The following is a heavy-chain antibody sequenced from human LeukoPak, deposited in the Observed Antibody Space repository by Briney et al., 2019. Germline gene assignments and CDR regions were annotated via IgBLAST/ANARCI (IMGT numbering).Heavy chain of an antibody. CDR1: GGSFSGYY. CDR2: INHSGST. D-gene: IGHD3-3*01. CDR3: ASRCYDFWSGYSNYYYMDV. V-gene: IGHV4-34*01. Sequence: SETLSLTCAVYGGSFSGYYWSWIRQPPGKGLEWIGEINHSGSTNYNPSLKSRVTISVDTSKNQFSLKLSSVTAADTAVYYCASRCYDFWSGYSNYYYMDVWGKGATVTVSS. J-gene: IGHJ6*03.